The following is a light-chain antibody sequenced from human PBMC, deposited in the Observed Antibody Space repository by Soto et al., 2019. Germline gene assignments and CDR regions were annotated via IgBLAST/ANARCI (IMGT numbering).Light chain of an antibody. Sequence: DIVMTQSPDSLAVSLGERATINCKSSQTVLDSFNNKDYLTWYQQKPGQPPKLLIYWASTREFVVPDRFSGSGSGTDFTLTISSLQAEDVAVYYCQQYYSTPRTFGHGTKVEIK. CDR1: QTVLDSFNNKDY. CDR2: WAS. J-gene: IGKJ1*01. V-gene: IGKV4-1*01. CDR3: QQYYSTPRT.